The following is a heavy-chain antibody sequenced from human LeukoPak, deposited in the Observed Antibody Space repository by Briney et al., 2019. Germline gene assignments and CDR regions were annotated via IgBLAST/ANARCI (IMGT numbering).Heavy chain of an antibody. D-gene: IGHD5-18*01. CDR1: GGTFSSYA. J-gene: IGHJ4*02. CDR2: IIPIFRTA. Sequence: SSVKVSCKASGGTFSSYAISWVRQAPGQGLEWMGGIIPIFRTASYAQKFQDRVTITADKSTSTAYMELSSLRSEDTAVYYCARSRLNAEYSYGLRDVPYYFDYWGQGTLVTVSS. V-gene: IGHV1-69*06. CDR3: ARSRLNAEYSYGLRDVPYYFDY.